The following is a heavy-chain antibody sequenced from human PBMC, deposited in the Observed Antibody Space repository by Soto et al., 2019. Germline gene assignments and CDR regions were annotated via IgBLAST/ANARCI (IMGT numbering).Heavy chain of an antibody. CDR1: GGSFNDYY. CDR3: AREPRATMVTGYFDY. CDR2: IYYSGDT. D-gene: IGHD5-18*01. Sequence: PSETLSLTCAVSGGSFNDYYWSWIRHHPGKGLEWIGYIYYSGDTYYNPSLRSRVTISVDTSKNQFSLKLSSVTAADTAVYYCAREPRATMVTGYFDYWGQGTLVTVSS. J-gene: IGHJ4*02. V-gene: IGHV4-31*11.